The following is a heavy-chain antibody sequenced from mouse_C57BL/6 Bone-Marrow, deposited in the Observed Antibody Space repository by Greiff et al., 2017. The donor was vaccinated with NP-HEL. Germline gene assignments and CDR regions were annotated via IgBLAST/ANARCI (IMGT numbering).Heavy chain of an antibody. J-gene: IGHJ2*01. V-gene: IGHV1-61*01. CDR2: IYPSDSET. CDR1: GYTFTSYW. Sequence: QVQLQQSGAELVRPGSSVKLSCKASGYTFTSYWMDWVKQRPGQGLEWIGNIYPSDSETPSNQKFKDKATLTVDKSSSPAYMQLSSLTSEDSADYYCARNGDYDIWDRGTTLTVSS. CDR3: ARNGDYDI.